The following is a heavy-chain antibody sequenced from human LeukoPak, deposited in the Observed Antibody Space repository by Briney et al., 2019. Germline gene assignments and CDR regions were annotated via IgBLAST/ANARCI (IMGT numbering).Heavy chain of an antibody. V-gene: IGHV4-59*11. J-gene: IGHJ5*02. Sequence: SETLSLTCTVSGGSISSHYWSWIRQPPGKGLEWIGYIYYSGSTNYNPSLKSRVTISVDTSKNQFSLKLSFVTAADTAVYYGARLVRGFDPWGQGTLVTVSS. CDR3: ARLVRGFDP. D-gene: IGHD2-21*01. CDR1: GGSISSHY. CDR2: IYYSGST.